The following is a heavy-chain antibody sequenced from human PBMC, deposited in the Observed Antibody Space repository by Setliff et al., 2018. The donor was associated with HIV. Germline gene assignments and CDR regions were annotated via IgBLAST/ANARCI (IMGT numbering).Heavy chain of an antibody. CDR2: INPNSGGT. V-gene: IGHV1-2*02. CDR1: GYTFTNYY. Sequence: ASVKVSCKASGYTFTNYYMHWVRQAPGQGLEWMGWINPNSGGTNYAQKFQGRVTMTRDTSISTAYMELSRLRSDDTAVYYCAREEDSGYDLDYWGQGTLVTVSS. J-gene: IGHJ4*02. D-gene: IGHD5-12*01. CDR3: AREEDSGYDLDY.